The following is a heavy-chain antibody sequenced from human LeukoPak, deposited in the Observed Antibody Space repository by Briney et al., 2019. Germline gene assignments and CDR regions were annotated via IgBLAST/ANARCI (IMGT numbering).Heavy chain of an antibody. CDR1: GYTFTSYG. D-gene: IGHD5-24*01. V-gene: IGHV1-3*01. J-gene: IGHJ6*02. CDR2: INAGNGNT. Sequence: ASVKVSCKASGYTFTSYGISWVRQAPGQRLEWMGWINAGNGNTKYSQKFQGRVTITRDTSASTAYMELSSLRSEGTAVYYCARDGWHKDYYYGMDVWGQGTTVTVSS. CDR3: ARDGWHKDYYYGMDV.